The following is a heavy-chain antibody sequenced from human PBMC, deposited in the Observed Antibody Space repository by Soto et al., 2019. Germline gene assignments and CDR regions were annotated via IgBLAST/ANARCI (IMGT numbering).Heavy chain of an antibody. Sequence: GGSLRLSCAASGFTFSSYSMNWVRQAPGKGLEWVSYIRSSSSTIYYADSVKGRFTISRDNAKNSLYLQMNSLRAEDKAVYYCETMVRGNSKYYYYMDDWGKGTTVTVSS. CDR3: ETMVRGNSKYYYYMDD. CDR2: IRSSSSTI. D-gene: IGHD3-10*01. V-gene: IGHV3-48*01. CDR1: GFTFSSYS. J-gene: IGHJ6*03.